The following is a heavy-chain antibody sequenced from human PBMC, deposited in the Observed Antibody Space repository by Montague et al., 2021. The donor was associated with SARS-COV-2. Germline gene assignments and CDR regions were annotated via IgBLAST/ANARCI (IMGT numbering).Heavy chain of an antibody. CDR3: VRYSGWFYFDF. V-gene: IGHV6-1*01. J-gene: IGHJ4*02. CDR2: TYYRSKWYS. D-gene: IGHD6-19*01. CDR1: GDSVSIERVA. Sequence: CAISGDSVSIERVAWSWIRQSPSLGLGRLGRTYYRSKWYSDYAPSVRGRLTVNPDASKNEFSLELNYVTPEDTAVYYCVRYSGWFYFDFWGQGTLVTVSS.